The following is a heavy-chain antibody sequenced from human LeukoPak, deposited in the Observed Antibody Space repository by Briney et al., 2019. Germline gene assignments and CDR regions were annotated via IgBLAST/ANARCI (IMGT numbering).Heavy chain of an antibody. J-gene: IGHJ3*02. CDR2: ISYDGSNK. Sequence: GGSLRLSCAASGFTFSSYAMHWVRQAPGKGLEWVAVISYDGSNKYYADSVKGRFTISRDNSKNTLYLQMNSLRAEDTAVYYCARVGPYSSSWNAFDIWGQGTMVTVSS. D-gene: IGHD6-13*01. CDR3: ARVGPYSSSWNAFDI. CDR1: GFTFSSYA. V-gene: IGHV3-30*04.